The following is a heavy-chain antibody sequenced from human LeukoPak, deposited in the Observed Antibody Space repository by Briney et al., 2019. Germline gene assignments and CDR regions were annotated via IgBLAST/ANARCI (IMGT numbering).Heavy chain of an antibody. CDR2: IWYDGSNK. CDR3: AKKHGSGSYGYFDY. CDR1: GFTFSSYG. D-gene: IGHD3-10*01. J-gene: IGHJ4*02. Sequence: GRSLRLSCAASGFTFSSYGMHWVRQAPGKGLEWVAVIWYDGSNKYYADSVKGRFTISRDNSKNTLYLQMNSLRAEDTAVYYCAKKHGSGSYGYFDYWGQGTLVTVSS. V-gene: IGHV3-33*06.